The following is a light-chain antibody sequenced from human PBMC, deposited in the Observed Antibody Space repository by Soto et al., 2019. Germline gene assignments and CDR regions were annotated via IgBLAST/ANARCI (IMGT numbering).Light chain of an antibody. J-gene: IGKJ1*01. CDR3: QQYGSWT. CDR1: QSVSSSF. CDR2: GAS. Sequence: EIVLTQSPGTLSLSPGERATLSCRASQSVSSSFLAWYQQKPGQAPRLLIYGASSRSTGIPDRFSGSGSGTDVTLTISRLEREDFAVYYCQQYGSWTFGQGNKVEI. V-gene: IGKV3-20*01.